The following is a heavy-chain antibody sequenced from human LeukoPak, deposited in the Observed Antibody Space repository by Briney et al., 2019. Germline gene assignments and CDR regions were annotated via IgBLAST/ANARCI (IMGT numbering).Heavy chain of an antibody. D-gene: IGHD3-3*01. J-gene: IGHJ4*02. V-gene: IGHV3-7*01. CDR2: IKQDGSEK. CDR3: AREAVGNSWSRVYYFDY. CDR1: GFTFGSYW. Sequence: GGSLRLSCAAAGFTFGSYWMSWVRQAPGKGLEWVANIKQDGSEKYYVDSVKGRFTVSRDNAKRSLYLQMNTLRAEDTAVYYCAREAVGNSWSRVYYFDYWAQGTLVTVSS.